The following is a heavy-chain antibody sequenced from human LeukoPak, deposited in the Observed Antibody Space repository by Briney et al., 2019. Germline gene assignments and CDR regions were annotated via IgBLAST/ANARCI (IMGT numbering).Heavy chain of an antibody. J-gene: IGHJ3*02. Sequence: ASVKVSCKASGYTFTGYYMHWVRQAPGQGLEWMGWINPNSGDTNYAQKFQGRVTMTRDTSISTAYMELSRLRSDDTAVYYCARAFGGSYPPWDAFDIWGQGTMVTVSS. CDR2: INPNSGDT. CDR3: ARAFGGSYPPWDAFDI. V-gene: IGHV1-2*02. D-gene: IGHD1-26*01. CDR1: GYTFTGYY.